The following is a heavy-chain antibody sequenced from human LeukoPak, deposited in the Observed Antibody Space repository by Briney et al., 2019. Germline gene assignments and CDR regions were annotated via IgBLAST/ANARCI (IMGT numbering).Heavy chain of an antibody. J-gene: IGHJ6*03. CDR1: GFTFSSYG. CDR2: IRYDGSNQ. CDR3: AKDIGRTTDYYYYLDV. D-gene: IGHD4-17*01. V-gene: IGHV3-30*02. Sequence: GGSLRLSCTASGFTFSSYGIHWVRQAPGKGLEWVAFIRYDGSNQYYADSMKGRFTTSRDNSKNTLYLQMNSLRAEDTAVYYCAKDIGRTTDYYYYLDVWGKGTTVTVSS.